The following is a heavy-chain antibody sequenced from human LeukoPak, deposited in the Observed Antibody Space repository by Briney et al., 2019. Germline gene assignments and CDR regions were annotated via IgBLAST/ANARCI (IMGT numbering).Heavy chain of an antibody. V-gene: IGHV3-74*01. Sequence: GGSLRLSCAASGFTFSNYWMHWVRQAPGKGLMWVSHIDDDGSTTTAYADSVKGRFTISRDNAKNTVYLQMNSLRAEDTAVYYCAKDRANLFDYWGQGTLVTVSS. D-gene: IGHD4/OR15-4a*01. CDR1: GFTFSNYW. J-gene: IGHJ4*02. CDR3: AKDRANLFDY. CDR2: IDDDGSTTT.